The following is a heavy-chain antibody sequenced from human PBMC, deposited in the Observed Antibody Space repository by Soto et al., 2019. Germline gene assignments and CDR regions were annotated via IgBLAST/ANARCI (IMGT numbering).Heavy chain of an antibody. CDR3: ARDLGGYASH. CDR1: GFTFSNYW. D-gene: IGHD3-16*01. CDR2: IKTDGSTT. Sequence: EVQLVESGGGLVQPGGSLRLSCAASGFTFSNYWMHWVRQAPGKGPVWVSRIKTDGSTTNYADSVKGRFTISRDNAKNTLYLQTNSLGAEDTAVYYCARDLGGYASHWGQATLVTASS. V-gene: IGHV3-74*01. J-gene: IGHJ4*02.